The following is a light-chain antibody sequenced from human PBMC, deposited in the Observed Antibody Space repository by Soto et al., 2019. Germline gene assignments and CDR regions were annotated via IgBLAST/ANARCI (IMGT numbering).Light chain of an antibody. Sequence: QLVLTQSPSASASLGASVKLTCTLSSGPSSYAIAWHQQQPEKGPRYLMKLNSDGSHSKGDGIPDRFSGSSSWAERYLTISILQSEDEADYYCQTWGTGIQVFGGGTKLAVL. CDR1: SGPSSYA. J-gene: IGLJ2*01. CDR3: QTWGTGIQV. V-gene: IGLV4-69*01. CDR2: LNSDGSH.